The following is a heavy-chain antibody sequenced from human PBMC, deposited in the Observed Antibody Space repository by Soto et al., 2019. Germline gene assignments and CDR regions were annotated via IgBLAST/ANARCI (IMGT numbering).Heavy chain of an antibody. Sequence: QVQLVQSGAEVKKPGASVKVSCKASGYTFTSYDINWVRQATGQGLEWMGWMNPYSGNTGYAQKFQGRVTMTRNTSISTAYMELSSLRSEDTAVYYCARGLLRIVYYYYGMDVWGQGTTVTVSS. CDR1: GYTFTSYD. CDR2: MNPYSGNT. CDR3: ARGLLRIVYYYYGMDV. D-gene: IGHD3-9*01. V-gene: IGHV1-8*01. J-gene: IGHJ6*02.